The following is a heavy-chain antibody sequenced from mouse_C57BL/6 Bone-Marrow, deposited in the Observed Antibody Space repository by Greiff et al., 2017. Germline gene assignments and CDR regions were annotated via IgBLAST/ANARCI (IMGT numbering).Heavy chain of an antibody. CDR3: ARKAYYSNSFAY. CDR1: GFSLTSYA. CDR2: IWPGGGT. V-gene: IGHV2-9-1*01. D-gene: IGHD2-5*01. J-gene: IGHJ3*01. Sequence: QVQLKESGPGLVAPSPSLSITCTVSGFSLTSYAISWVRQPPGKGLEWLGVIWPGGGTNYNSAHKSRLSISNDNTKSQVFLKMNSLHTDDTSRYYCARKAYYSNSFAYWGQGTLVTVSA.